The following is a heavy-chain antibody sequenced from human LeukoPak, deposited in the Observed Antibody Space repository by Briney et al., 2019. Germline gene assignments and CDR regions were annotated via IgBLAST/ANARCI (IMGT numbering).Heavy chain of an antibody. CDR3: ARQRGYHYDSATNRFSDL. CDR1: GGSISSDNW. J-gene: IGHJ5*02. V-gene: IGHV4-39*01. Sequence: SETLSLICAVSGGSISSDNWWSWVRQPPGKGLEWIGSFYYSGITYYNPSLKSRVTISVDTSKNQFSLRQSSVTAADTAVYYCARQRGYHYDSATNRFSDLWGQGTRVTVSS. CDR2: FYYSGIT. D-gene: IGHD3-22*01.